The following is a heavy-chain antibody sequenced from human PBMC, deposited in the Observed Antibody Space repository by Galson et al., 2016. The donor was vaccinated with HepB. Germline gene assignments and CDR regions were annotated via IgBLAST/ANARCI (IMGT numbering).Heavy chain of an antibody. Sequence: SLRLSCAASGFTFSSYGMHWVRQAPGKGLEWVAVISYDGSNRYYADSVKGRFTISRDNSKNTLYLQMNSLRAEDTAVYYCAKDGRTYCSTTTSCYDHFHYWGQGTPVTVSS. CDR1: GFTFSSYG. CDR2: ISYDGSNR. V-gene: IGHV3-30*18. CDR3: AKDGRTYCSTTTSCYDHFHY. D-gene: IGHD2-2*01. J-gene: IGHJ4*02.